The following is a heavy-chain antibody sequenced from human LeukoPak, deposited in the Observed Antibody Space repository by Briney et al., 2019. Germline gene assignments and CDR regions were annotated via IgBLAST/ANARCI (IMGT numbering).Heavy chain of an antibody. V-gene: IGHV3-30*18. D-gene: IGHD6-13*01. J-gene: IGHJ3*02. CDR1: GFTFSSYG. Sequence: GGSLRLSCAASGFTFSSYGMHWVRQAPGKGLEWVAVISYDGSNKYYADSVKGRFTISRDNSKNTLYLQTNSLRAEDTAVYYCAEDQDRSSSWYWAFDIWGQGTMVTVSS. CDR2: ISYDGSNK. CDR3: AEDQDRSSSWYWAFDI.